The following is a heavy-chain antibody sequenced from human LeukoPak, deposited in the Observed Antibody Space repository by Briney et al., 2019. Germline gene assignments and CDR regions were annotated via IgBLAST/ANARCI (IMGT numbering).Heavy chain of an antibody. J-gene: IGHJ4*02. Sequence: ASVKVSCKASGYTFTGYYMHWVRQAPGQGLEWMGWINPNSDGTNYAQKFQGRATMTRDTSISTAYMEVSRLRSDDTAVYYCARDRCSNGVCYRENDFWGQGTLVTVSS. V-gene: IGHV1-2*02. CDR1: GYTFTGYY. CDR2: INPNSDGT. CDR3: ARDRCSNGVCYRENDF. D-gene: IGHD2-8*01.